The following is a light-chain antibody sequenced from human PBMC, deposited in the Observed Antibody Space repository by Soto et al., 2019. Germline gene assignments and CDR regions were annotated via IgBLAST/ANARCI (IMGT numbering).Light chain of an antibody. CDR2: GAS. V-gene: IGKV3-20*01. J-gene: IGKJ2*01. CDR3: QQYGYSRTT. CDR1: QSVSSSY. Sequence: EIVLTQSPGTLSLSPGERATLSCRASQSVSSSYLAWYQQKPGQAPRLLIYGASSRATGIPDRFSGSGSGTDFTLTISGLEPEDFAVYFCQQYGYSRTTFGQGTKLEIK.